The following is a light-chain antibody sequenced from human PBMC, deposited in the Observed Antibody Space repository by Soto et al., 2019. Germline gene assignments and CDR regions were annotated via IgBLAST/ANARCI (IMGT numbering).Light chain of an antibody. V-gene: IGKV3-20*01. CDR3: QQYGSSPYT. J-gene: IGKJ2*01. Sequence: EIVLTQSPGTLSLSPGERATLSCRASQSVSSNYLAWYQQKPGQTPRLLIYGASSRATGIPDRFSGSGSGTVFTLTISRLEREDFTVYYCQQYGSSPYTFGQGNKLEIK. CDR2: GAS. CDR1: QSVSSNY.